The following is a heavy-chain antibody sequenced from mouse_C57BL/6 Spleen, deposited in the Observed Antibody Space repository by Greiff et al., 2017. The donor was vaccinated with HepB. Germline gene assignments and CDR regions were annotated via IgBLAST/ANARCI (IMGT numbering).Heavy chain of an antibody. V-gene: IGHV1-50*01. CDR2: IDPSDSYT. CDR1: GYTFTSYW. CDR3: ARLYDFWFAY. D-gene: IGHD2-3*01. Sequence: QVQLKQPGAELVKPGASVKLSCKASGYTFTSYWMQWVNQRPGQGLEWIGEIDPSDSYTNYNQKFKGKATLTVDTSSSTAYMQLSSLTSEDSAVYYCARLYDFWFAYWGQGTLVTVSA. J-gene: IGHJ3*01.